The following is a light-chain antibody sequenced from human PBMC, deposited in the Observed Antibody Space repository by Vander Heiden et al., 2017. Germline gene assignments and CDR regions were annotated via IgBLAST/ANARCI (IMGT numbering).Light chain of an antibody. J-gene: IGKJ1*01. V-gene: IGKV1-5*03. CDR2: TAS. CDR3: QQYGSYRT. Sequence: DIQITQSPSTLSASVGDRVTITCRASQSVGSWLAWYQQKPGKAPKLLIYTASTLESGVPSRFSGSGSGTEFTLTIRSLQPDDFATYYCQQYGSYRTFGQGTKVEIK. CDR1: QSVGSW.